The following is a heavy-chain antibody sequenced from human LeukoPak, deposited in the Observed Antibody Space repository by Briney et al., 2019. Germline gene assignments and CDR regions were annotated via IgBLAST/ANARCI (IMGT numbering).Heavy chain of an antibody. CDR3: ARSNGVEATAKFDP. Sequence: PSETLSLTCTVSGGSISSSSYYWNWIRQPPGKGLEWIGSISYSGSTYYNPSLKIRVTISVDTSKNHFSLKLSSVTAADTAVYYCARSNGVEATAKFDPWGQGTLVTVSS. CDR1: GGSISSSSYY. J-gene: IGHJ5*02. CDR2: ISYSGST. V-gene: IGHV4-39*02. D-gene: IGHD2-8*01.